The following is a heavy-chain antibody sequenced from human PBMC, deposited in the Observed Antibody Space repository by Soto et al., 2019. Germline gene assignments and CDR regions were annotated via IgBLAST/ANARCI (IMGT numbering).Heavy chain of an antibody. CDR2: IITFVGKA. D-gene: IGHD5-12*01. J-gene: IGHJ6*03. CDR3: VRVTGGHDSGGNYMDV. CDR1: GGTLSSYS. V-gene: IGHV1-69*08. Sequence: QVQLVQSGPEVKKPGSSVKVSCKTSGGTLSSYSISWVRQAPGQGLEWVGRIITFVGKANVAQQFQGRVTITADRSTDTTYMELRRPTSDDTAVYYCVRVTGGHDSGGNYMDVWGTLTTVTVSS.